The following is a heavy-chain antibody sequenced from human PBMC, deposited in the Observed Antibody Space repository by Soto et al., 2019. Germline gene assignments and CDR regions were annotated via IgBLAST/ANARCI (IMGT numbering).Heavy chain of an antibody. CDR2: IYHSGST. D-gene: IGHD2-8*01. CDR1: GGSISSSNW. Sequence: PSETLSLTCAVSGGSISSSNWWSWVRQPPGKGLEWIGEIYHSGSTNYNPSLKSRVTISVDKSKNQFSLKLSSVTAADTAVYYFARRGYCTNGVSYYAIDAWGQWTTVT. J-gene: IGHJ6*02. V-gene: IGHV4-4*02. CDR3: ARRGYCTNGVSYYAIDA.